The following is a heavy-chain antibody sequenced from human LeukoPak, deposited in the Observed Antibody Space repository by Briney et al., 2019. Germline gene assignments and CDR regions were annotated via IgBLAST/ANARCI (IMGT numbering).Heavy chain of an antibody. D-gene: IGHD3-22*01. J-gene: IGHJ3*02. Sequence: PSETLSLTCTVSGGPISSYFWSWIRQPAGKGLEWIGRVYSSGTTNYNPSLKSRFTLSVDTSKNQFSLRLTSVTAADTAVYYCAKDGSSGYYADAFDIWGQGTMVTVSS. CDR3: AKDGSSGYYADAFDI. CDR2: VYSSGTT. V-gene: IGHV4-4*07. CDR1: GGPISSYF.